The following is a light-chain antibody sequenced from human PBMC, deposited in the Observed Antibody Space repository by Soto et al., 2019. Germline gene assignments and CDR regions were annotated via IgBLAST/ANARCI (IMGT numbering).Light chain of an antibody. J-gene: IGKJ2*01. CDR1: QSVSSY. CDR3: QQRSNWPLYT. Sequence: EIVLTQSPATLSLSPGERATLSCRASQSVSSYLAWYQQKPGQAPRLLIYDASNSATGSPARFSGSGSGTDFTLTISSLEPEDFAVYYCQQRSNWPLYTFGQGTKLEIK. CDR2: DAS. V-gene: IGKV3-11*01.